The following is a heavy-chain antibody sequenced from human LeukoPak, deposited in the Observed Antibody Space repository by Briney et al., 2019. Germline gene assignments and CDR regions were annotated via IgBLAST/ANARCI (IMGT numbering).Heavy chain of an antibody. D-gene: IGHD1-1*01. J-gene: IGHJ4*02. V-gene: IGHV1-2*02. CDR2: INPDSGAT. CDR1: GYTFTGYY. Sequence: ASVKVSCRASGYTFTGYYTHWVRQAPGQGLEWMGWINPDSGATNYAQKFQGRVTMTRDTSISTAYVEVSRLTSDDTAVYYCARGGVTYNWSDVFGVWGEGTLVTVSS. CDR3: ARGGVTYNWSDVFGV.